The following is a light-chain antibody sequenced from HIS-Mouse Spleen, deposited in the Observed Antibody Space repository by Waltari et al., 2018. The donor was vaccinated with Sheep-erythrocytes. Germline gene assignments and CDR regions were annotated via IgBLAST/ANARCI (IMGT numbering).Light chain of an antibody. J-gene: IGLJ2*01. CDR2: QDS. Sequence: SYELTQPPSVSVSPGQPASITCSGAKFGGKDACWYQQKPGHSPVLVIYQDSKRPSGIPERFSGSNSGNTATLTISGTQAMDEADYYCQAWDSSTVVFGGGTKLTVL. CDR1: KFGGKD. V-gene: IGLV3-1*01. CDR3: QAWDSSTVV.